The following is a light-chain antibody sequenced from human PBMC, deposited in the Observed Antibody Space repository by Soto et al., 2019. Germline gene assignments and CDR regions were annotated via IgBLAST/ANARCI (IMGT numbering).Light chain of an antibody. J-gene: IGLJ1*01. CDR3: AAWDDSLNGYV. V-gene: IGLV1-44*01. CDR2: SNN. Sequence: QSVLTQPPSASGTPGQRVTISCSGSSSKIGSNAVNWYQQPPGTAPKLLIYSNNQRPSGVPERFSGSKSGTSASLAISGLQSEDEADYYCAAWDDSLNGYVFGTGTKGTV. CDR1: SSKIGSNA.